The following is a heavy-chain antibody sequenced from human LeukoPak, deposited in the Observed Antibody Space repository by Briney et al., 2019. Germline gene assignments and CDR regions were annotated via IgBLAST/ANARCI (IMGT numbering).Heavy chain of an antibody. CDR2: ISGMSSTI. Sequence: GGSLRLSCAASGFTFRSYSMNWVRQAPGKGLEWVSFISGMSSTIYYADSVKGRFTISRDNAKNSVYLQMNSLRDEDTAVYYCARDSSDAYNPEPGYRGQGTLVTVSS. J-gene: IGHJ4*02. V-gene: IGHV3-48*02. CDR3: ARDSSDAYNPEPGY. D-gene: IGHD5-24*01. CDR1: GFTFRSYS.